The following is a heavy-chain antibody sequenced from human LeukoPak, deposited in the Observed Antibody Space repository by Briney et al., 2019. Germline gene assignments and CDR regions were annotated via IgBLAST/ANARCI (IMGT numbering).Heavy chain of an antibody. CDR3: ARTFTAARFEP. D-gene: IGHD3-16*01. CDR1: GYGFSNYW. CDR2: IYPGDSDT. J-gene: IGHJ5*02. V-gene: IGHV5-51*01. Sequence: GESLKISCKASGYGFSNYWIGWVRQMPGKGLEWMGIIYPGDSDTRYSPSFQGQVTISADKSTTTAYLQWNSLKASDTAIYYCARTFTAARFEPWGQGTLVTVSS.